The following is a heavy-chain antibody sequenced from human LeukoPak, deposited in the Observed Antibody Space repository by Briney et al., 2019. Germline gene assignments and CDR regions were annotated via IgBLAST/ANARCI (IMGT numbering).Heavy chain of an antibody. CDR3: ARDRDYYDSSGYYDHAAFDI. D-gene: IGHD3-22*01. CDR1: GGSISSYY. V-gene: IGHV4-4*07. CDR2: IYTSGST. Sequence: SETQSLTCTVSGGSISSYYWSWIRQPAGKGLEWIGRIYTSGSTNYNPSLKSRVTMSVDTSKNQFSLKLSSVTAADTAVYYCARDRDYYDSSGYYDHAAFDIWGQGTMVTVSS. J-gene: IGHJ3*02.